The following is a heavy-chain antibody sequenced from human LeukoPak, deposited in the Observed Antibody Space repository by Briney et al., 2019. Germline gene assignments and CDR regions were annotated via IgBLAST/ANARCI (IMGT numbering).Heavy chain of an antibody. D-gene: IGHD6-19*01. Sequence: GGSLRLSCAASGFTFSSYAMSWVRQAPGKGLEWVSAISGSGGSTYYADSVKGRFTISRDNSKNTLYLQMNSLRAEDTAVYYCARGIAVADNFDYWGQGTPVTVSS. J-gene: IGHJ4*02. V-gene: IGHV3-23*01. CDR1: GFTFSSYA. CDR2: ISGSGGST. CDR3: ARGIAVADNFDY.